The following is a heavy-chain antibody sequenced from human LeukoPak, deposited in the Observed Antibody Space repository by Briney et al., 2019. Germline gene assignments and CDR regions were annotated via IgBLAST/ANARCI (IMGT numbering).Heavy chain of an antibody. CDR2: IYYSGSI. V-gene: IGHV4-59*01. Sequence: SETLSLTCTVSGGSISSYYWSWIRQPPGKGLEWIGYIYYSGSINYNPSLKSQVTISVDTSKNQFSLKLSSVTAADTAVYYCARVGYSNGWYWSWFDPWGQGTLVTVSS. CDR1: GGSISSYY. J-gene: IGHJ5*02. D-gene: IGHD6-19*01. CDR3: ARVGYSNGWYWSWFDP.